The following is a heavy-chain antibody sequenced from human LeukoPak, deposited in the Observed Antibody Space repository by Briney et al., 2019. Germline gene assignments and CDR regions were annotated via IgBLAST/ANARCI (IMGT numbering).Heavy chain of an antibody. V-gene: IGHV3-7*03. Sequence: GGSLRLSCAASGFTFSSYWMSWVRQAPGKGLEWVANIKQDGSEKYYVDSVKGRFTISRDNAKNSLYLQMNSLRAEDTAVYYCASLKNGAWFDPWGQGTLVTVSS. CDR2: IKQDGSEK. CDR3: ASLKNGAWFDP. CDR1: GFTFSSYW. D-gene: IGHD4-17*01. J-gene: IGHJ5*02.